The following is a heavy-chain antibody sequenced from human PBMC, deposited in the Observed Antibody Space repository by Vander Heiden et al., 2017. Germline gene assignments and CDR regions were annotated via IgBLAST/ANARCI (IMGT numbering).Heavy chain of an antibody. D-gene: IGHD3-22*01. CDR2: IIPIVGTA. CDR3: ARDSYYDSSGYYYGPDAFDI. Sequence: QVQLVQSGAEVKKPGSSVKVSCKDTGGTFSSDAISWVRQAPGQGLEWMGGIIPIVGTANYAQKFQGRVTITADESTSTAYMELSSLRSEDTAVYYCARDSYYDSSGYYYGPDAFDIWGQGTMVTVSS. J-gene: IGHJ3*02. V-gene: IGHV1-69*01. CDR1: GGTFSSDA.